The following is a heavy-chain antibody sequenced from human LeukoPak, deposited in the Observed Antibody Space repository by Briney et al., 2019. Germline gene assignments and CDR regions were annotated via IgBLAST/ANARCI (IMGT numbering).Heavy chain of an antibody. J-gene: IGHJ4*02. CDR3: ARGRFRFIAAAGTPFDY. D-gene: IGHD6-13*01. CDR1: GGSISSSSYY. V-gene: IGHV4-39*07. CDR2: IYYSGST. Sequence: PSETLSLTCTVSGGSISSSSYYWGWIRQPPGKGLEWIGSIYYSGSTYYNPSLKSRVTISVDTSKNQFSLKLSSVTAADTTVYYCARGRFRFIAAAGTPFDYWGQGTLVTVSS.